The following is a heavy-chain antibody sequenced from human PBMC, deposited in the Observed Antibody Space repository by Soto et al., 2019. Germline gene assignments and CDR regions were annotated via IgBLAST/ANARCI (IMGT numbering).Heavy chain of an antibody. V-gene: IGHV3-30*18. J-gene: IGHJ6*02. CDR2: ISYDGDNK. CDR1: GFTFRNYG. CDR3: AKKILGYGANSDALNV. Sequence: SLRLSCSPSGFTFRNYGLVWVRQAPGKGLEWVALISYDGDNKYYSDSARGRFTVSRDNFKNTLFLQMDSLRPEDTAVYYCAKKILGYGANSDALNVWGQGTTVSVSS. D-gene: IGHD4-17*01.